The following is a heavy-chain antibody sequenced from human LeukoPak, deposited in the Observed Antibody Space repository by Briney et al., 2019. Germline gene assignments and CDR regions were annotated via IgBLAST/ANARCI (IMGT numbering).Heavy chain of an antibody. J-gene: IGHJ4*02. CDR3: AGYSSSPGYFDY. Sequence: ASVKVSCKASGYTFTSYDINWVRQATGQGLEWMGWMNPNSGNTGYAQKFQGRVTITTDESTSTAYMELSSLRSEDTAVYYCAGYSSSPGYFDYWGQGTLVTVSS. D-gene: IGHD6-6*01. CDR1: GYTFTSYD. CDR2: MNPNSGNT. V-gene: IGHV1-8*01.